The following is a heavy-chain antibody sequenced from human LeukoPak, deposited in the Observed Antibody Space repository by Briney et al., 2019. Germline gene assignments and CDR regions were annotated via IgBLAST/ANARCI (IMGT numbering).Heavy chain of an antibody. CDR1: GGTFSSYA. V-gene: IGHV1-69*13. Sequence: GASVKVSCKASGGTFSSYAISWVRQAPGQGLEWMGGIIPIFGTANYAQKFQGRVTITADGSTSTAYMELSSLRSEDTAMFYCARAGGFCSAGSCYSWFDPWGQGTLVTVSS. CDR3: ARAGGFCSAGSCYSWFDP. D-gene: IGHD2-15*01. CDR2: IIPIFGTA. J-gene: IGHJ5*02.